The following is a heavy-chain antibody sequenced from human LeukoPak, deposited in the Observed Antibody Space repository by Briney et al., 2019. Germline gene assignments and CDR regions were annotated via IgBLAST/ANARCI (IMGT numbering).Heavy chain of an antibody. Sequence: SETLSLTCTVSGGSISSGSYYWSWIRQPAGKGLEWIGRIYHGESTYYNPSLKSRVTISLDTSKNQFSLKLSSVTAADTAVYYCARAGSTGYFQHWGQGTLVTVSS. CDR3: ARAGSTGYFQH. CDR1: GGSISSGSYY. V-gene: IGHV4-61*02. CDR2: IYHGEST. D-gene: IGHD6-13*01. J-gene: IGHJ1*01.